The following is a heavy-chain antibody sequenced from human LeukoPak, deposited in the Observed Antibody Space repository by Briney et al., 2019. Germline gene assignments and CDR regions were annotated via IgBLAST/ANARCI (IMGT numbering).Heavy chain of an antibody. CDR1: GFSFSYSW. CDR2: IKQDGSEK. Sequence: GGSLRLSCAASGFSFSYSWMSWVRQAPGKGLEWVANIKQDGSEKYYVDSVKGRFTISRDNAKNSLSLQMNSLRAEDTAVYHCARAASSTRPYYFDYWAQGTLVTVSS. CDR3: ARAASSTRPYYFDY. J-gene: IGHJ4*02. D-gene: IGHD3-10*01. V-gene: IGHV3-7*01.